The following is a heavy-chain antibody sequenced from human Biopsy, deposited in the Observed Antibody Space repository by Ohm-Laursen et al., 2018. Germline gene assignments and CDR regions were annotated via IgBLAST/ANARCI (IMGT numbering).Heavy chain of an antibody. CDR3: VRSNYHYYGFDV. CDR1: GGSIYNFF. CDR2: TYYSGST. V-gene: IGHV4-59*01. J-gene: IGHJ6*02. Sequence: SETLSLTWTVSGGSIYNFFWSWIRQPPGKGLQWIGYTYYSGSTNYNPSLNSRVTIAVDTSKNQFSLRLTSVTAADTAVYYCVRSNYHYYGFDVWGQGTTVTVSS.